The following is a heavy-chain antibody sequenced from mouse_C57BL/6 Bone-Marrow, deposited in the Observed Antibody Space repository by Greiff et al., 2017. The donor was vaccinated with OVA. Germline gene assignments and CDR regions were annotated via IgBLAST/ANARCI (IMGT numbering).Heavy chain of an antibody. Sequence: VQLKQSGPELVKPGASVKISCKASGYSFTGYYMNWVKQSPEKSLEWIGEINPSTGGTTYNQKFKAKATLTVDKSSSTAYMQLKSLTSEDSAVYYCALYYYGFFDYWGQGTTLTVSS. J-gene: IGHJ2*01. D-gene: IGHD1-1*01. V-gene: IGHV1-42*01. CDR3: ALYYYGFFDY. CDR2: INPSTGGT. CDR1: GYSFTGYY.